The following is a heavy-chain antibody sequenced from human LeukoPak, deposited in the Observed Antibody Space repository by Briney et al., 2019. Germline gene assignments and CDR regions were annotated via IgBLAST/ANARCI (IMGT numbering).Heavy chain of an antibody. D-gene: IGHD6-13*01. Sequence: GASVKVSCKASGYTFTSYDINWVRQATGQGLEWMGWMNPNSGNTGYAQKFQGRVTMTRNTSISTAYMELSSLRSEDTAVYYCARRRLSSRGVGYNWFDPWGQGTLVTVSS. CDR1: GYTFTSYD. V-gene: IGHV1-8*01. CDR2: MNPNSGNT. J-gene: IGHJ5*02. CDR3: ARRRLSSRGVGYNWFDP.